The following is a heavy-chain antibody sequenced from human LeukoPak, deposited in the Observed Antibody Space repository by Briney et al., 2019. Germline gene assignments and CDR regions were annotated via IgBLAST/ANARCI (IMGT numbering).Heavy chain of an antibody. V-gene: IGHV3-48*04. D-gene: IGHD3-16*01. Sequence: GGSLRLSCAASGFTFSSYSMNWVRQAPGKGLEWVSFVSISSGTIYYADSVKGRFSISRDNAKSSLDLQMNSLRAEDTAVYYCARAMSTFGGVRNYFDSWGQGTLVTVSS. J-gene: IGHJ4*02. CDR3: ARAMSTFGGVRNYFDS. CDR1: GFTFSSYS. CDR2: VSISSGTI.